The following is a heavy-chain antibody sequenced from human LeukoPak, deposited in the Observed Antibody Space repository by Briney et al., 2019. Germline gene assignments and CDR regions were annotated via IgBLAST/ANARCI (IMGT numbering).Heavy chain of an antibody. Sequence: GASVKVSCNATAYFFPRYGINWVGQAPGQGLEWMGWVSGSNGHANYGKKFQGRVTMTTETSTSAAYMELRSLRSDDTAVYYCARDRVVGAIDGFDIWGQGTMVTVSS. D-gene: IGHD1-26*01. CDR1: AYFFPRYG. CDR2: VSGSNGHA. CDR3: ARDRVVGAIDGFDI. J-gene: IGHJ3*02. V-gene: IGHV1-18*01.